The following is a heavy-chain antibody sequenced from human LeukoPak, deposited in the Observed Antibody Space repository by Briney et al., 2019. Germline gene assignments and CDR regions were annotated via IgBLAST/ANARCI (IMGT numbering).Heavy chain of an antibody. CDR2: IYTSGST. D-gene: IGHD6-19*01. V-gene: IGHV4-4*07. Sequence: PSETLSLTCTVSGGSISGYYWSWIRQPAGKGLEWIGRIYTSGSTNYNPSLKSRVTMSVDTSKNQFSLKLSSVTAADTAVYYCARSGGDRGWYYFDYWGQGTLVTVSS. J-gene: IGHJ4*02. CDR3: ARSGGDRGWYYFDY. CDR1: GGSISGYY.